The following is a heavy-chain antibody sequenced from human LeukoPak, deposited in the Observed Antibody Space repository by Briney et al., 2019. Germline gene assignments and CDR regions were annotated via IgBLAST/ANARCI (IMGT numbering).Heavy chain of an antibody. J-gene: IGHJ6*02. CDR2: IYPGDSET. D-gene: IGHD2-2*01. CDR3: ASNYCSSTSCSQIGYYGMDV. CDR1: GYSFTTYW. V-gene: IGHV5-51*01. Sequence: GESLKISCEGSGYSFTTYWIAWGRQVPRKGLEWMLIIYPGDSETRYSPSFQGQVTISADYFNTAYLQWSSLNASDTAMYYCASNYCSSTSCSQIGYYGMDVWGQGTTVTVSS.